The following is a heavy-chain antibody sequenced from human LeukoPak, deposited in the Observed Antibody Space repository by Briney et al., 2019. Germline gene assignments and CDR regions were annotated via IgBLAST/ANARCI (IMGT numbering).Heavy chain of an antibody. D-gene: IGHD3-16*01. J-gene: IGHJ4*02. V-gene: IGHV3-30-3*01. CDR1: GFTFSSYA. Sequence: PGRSLRLSCAASGFTFSSYAMHWVRQAPGKGLEWVAVISYDGSNKYYADSVKGRFTISRDNSKNTLYLQMNSLRAEDTAVYYCARGGPWGAGPTGFDYWGQGTLVTVSS. CDR2: ISYDGSNK. CDR3: ARGGPWGAGPTGFDY.